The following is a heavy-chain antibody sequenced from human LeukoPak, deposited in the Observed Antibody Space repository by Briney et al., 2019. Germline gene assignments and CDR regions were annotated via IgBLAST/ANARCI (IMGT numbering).Heavy chain of an antibody. CDR3: AKLIGDPSY. V-gene: IGHV3-30*18. CDR2: ISYDGSNK. J-gene: IGHJ4*02. D-gene: IGHD4-17*01. Sequence: PGGSLRLSCAASGFTFSSYGMHWVRQAPGKGLEWVAVISYDGSNKYYADSVKGRFTISRDNSKNTLYLQMNSLRAEDTAVYYCAKLIGDPSYWGQGILVTVSS. CDR1: GFTFSSYG.